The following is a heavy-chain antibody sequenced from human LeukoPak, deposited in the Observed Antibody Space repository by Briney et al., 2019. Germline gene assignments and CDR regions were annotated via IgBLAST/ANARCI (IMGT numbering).Heavy chain of an antibody. CDR1: GFTFSSYW. Sequence: GGSLRLSCAASGFTFSSYWMSWVRQAPGKGLEWVANIKEDGSEKNYVDSVKGRLTISRDNAKNSLYLQMDSLRAEDTAVYYCARESSVVGRNIDYWGQGTLVTVSS. CDR2: IKEDGSEK. V-gene: IGHV3-7*01. D-gene: IGHD1-26*01. J-gene: IGHJ4*02. CDR3: ARESSVVGRNIDY.